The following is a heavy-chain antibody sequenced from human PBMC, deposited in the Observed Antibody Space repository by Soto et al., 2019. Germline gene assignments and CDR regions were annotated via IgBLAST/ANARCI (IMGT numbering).Heavy chain of an antibody. CDR3: ARCAGTSCYDFDY. CDR2: INPNSGGT. CDR1: GYTFTGYY. D-gene: IGHD2-2*01. V-gene: IGHV1-2*04. J-gene: IGHJ4*02. Sequence: QVQLVQSGAEVKKPGASVKVSCKASGYTFTGYYMHWVRQAPGQGLEWMGWINPNSGGTSYAQKFQGWVTMTRDTSISTAYMELSRLRSDDTAVYYCARCAGTSCYDFDYWGQGTLVTVSS.